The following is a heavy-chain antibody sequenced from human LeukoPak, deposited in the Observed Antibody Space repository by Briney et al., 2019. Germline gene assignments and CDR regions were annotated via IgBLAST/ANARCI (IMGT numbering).Heavy chain of an antibody. D-gene: IGHD5-12*01. CDR2: IIPIFGTA. J-gene: IGHJ6*02. CDR3: ARDPGLKATGFRIRMDV. Sequence: SVKVSCKASGGTFSSYAISWVRQAPGQGLEWMGGIIPIFGTANYAQKFQGRVTITADESTSTAYMELSSLRSEDTAVYYCARDPGLKATGFRIRMDVWGQGTTVTVSS. CDR1: GGTFSSYA. V-gene: IGHV1-69*13.